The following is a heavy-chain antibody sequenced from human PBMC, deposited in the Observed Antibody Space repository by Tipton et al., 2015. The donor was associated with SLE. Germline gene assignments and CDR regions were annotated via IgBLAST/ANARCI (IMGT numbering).Heavy chain of an antibody. Sequence: SLRLSCAASGFTFSSYGMHWVRQAPGKGLEWVAVISHDGSNKYYADSVKGRFTISRDNSKNTLYLQMNSLRAEDTAVYYCARMGLRFSSYYYGMDVWGQGTTVTVSS. CDR1: GFTFSSYG. V-gene: IGHV3-30*03. CDR2: ISHDGSNK. J-gene: IGHJ6*02. D-gene: IGHD3-3*01. CDR3: ARMGLRFSSYYYGMDV.